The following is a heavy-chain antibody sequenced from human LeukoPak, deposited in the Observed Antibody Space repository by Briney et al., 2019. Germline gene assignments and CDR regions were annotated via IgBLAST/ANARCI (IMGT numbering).Heavy chain of an antibody. CDR2: ISAYNGNT. Sequence: ASVKVSCKASVYTFTSYGISWVRQAPGQGLEWMGWISAYNGNTNYAQKLQGRVIMTTDTSTSTAYMELRSLRSDDTAVYYCARDLFSVVRGLHKFDYWGQGTLVTVSS. CDR3: ARDLFSVVRGLHKFDY. J-gene: IGHJ4*02. CDR1: VYTFTSYG. D-gene: IGHD3-10*01. V-gene: IGHV1-18*01.